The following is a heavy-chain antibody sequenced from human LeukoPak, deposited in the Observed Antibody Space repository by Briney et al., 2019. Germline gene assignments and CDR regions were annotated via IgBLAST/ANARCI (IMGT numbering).Heavy chain of an antibody. V-gene: IGHV3-7*03. J-gene: IGHJ4*02. CDR2: IKQDGSEK. CDR1: GFTFSSYW. CDR3: ARPMTTVTTDLDY. D-gene: IGHD4-17*01. Sequence: GGSLRLSCVGSGFTFSSYWMNWVRQAPGKGLEWVANIKQDGSEKYYVESVKGRFTISRDNAKNSVYLQMNSLRVEDTAVYYCARPMTTVTTDLDYWGQGTLVTVSS.